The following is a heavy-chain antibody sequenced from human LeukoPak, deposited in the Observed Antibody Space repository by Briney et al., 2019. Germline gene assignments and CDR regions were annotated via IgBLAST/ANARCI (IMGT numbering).Heavy chain of an antibody. CDR1: GFTFDDYA. CDR2: ISWNSGSI. J-gene: IGHJ4*02. V-gene: IGHV3-9*01. Sequence: PGGSLRLSCAASGFTFDDYAMHWVRQAPGKGLEWVSGISWNSGSIGYADSVKGRFTISRDNAKNSLYLQMNSLRAEDTALYYCAKDRIVGDFWSGYLYGILDDWGQGTLVTVSS. CDR3: AKDRIVGDFWSGYLYGILDD. D-gene: IGHD3-3*01.